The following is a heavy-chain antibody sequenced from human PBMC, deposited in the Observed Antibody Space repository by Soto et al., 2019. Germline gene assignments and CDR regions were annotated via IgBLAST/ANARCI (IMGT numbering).Heavy chain of an antibody. CDR2: IYWDDDK. J-gene: IGHJ4*02. Sequence: PSPTLSLPRGFSGFSLSSYGMRVAWIRQPPGRALEWLALIYWDDDKRYRPSLKDRLDISKDTSSNQEVLTLPNMDPGDTATYFCAHAGDYGLLTFVHWGQGTLVT. D-gene: IGHD4-17*01. CDR1: GFSLSSYGMR. V-gene: IGHV2-5*08. CDR3: AHAGDYGLLTFVH.